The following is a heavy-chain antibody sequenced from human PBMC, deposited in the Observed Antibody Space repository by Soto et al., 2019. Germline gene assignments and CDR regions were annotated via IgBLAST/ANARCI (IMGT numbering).Heavy chain of an antibody. Sequence: EVQLLESGGALVQPGGSLRLSCAGPGFTFINYAMNWVRQAPGKGLEWVSLISGGGDAAFFPDSVRGRFTISRDNSKNTVTLQMNSLGVDDTAVYYCARKILGSTSRPNYWYFDLWGRGTLVTVSS. V-gene: IGHV3-23*01. CDR1: GFTFINYA. J-gene: IGHJ2*01. CDR3: ARKILGSTSRPNYWYFDL. D-gene: IGHD2-2*01. CDR2: ISGGGDAA.